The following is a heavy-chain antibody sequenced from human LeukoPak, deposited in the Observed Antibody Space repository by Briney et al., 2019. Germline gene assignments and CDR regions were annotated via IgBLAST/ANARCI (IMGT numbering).Heavy chain of an antibody. Sequence: GGSLRLSCAAPGFTFSSYSMNWVRQAPGKGLEWISYISSGGSPTYYADSVKGRFVISRDSAKNSLYLRMNSLRAEDTAVYYCARDNSSGLSDFHYYGMDVWGQGTTVIVSS. V-gene: IGHV3-48*01. D-gene: IGHD3-22*01. CDR3: ARDNSSGLSDFHYYGMDV. CDR1: GFTFSSYS. J-gene: IGHJ6*02. CDR2: ISSGGSPT.